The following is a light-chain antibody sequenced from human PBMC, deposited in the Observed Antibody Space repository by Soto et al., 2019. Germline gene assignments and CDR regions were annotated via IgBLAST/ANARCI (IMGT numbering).Light chain of an antibody. V-gene: IGLV2-14*01. CDR1: SSDDGRYNT. CDR2: EVT. CDR3: NSLRVNHLYV. J-gene: IGLJ1*01. Sequence: QSALTQPASVSGSPGQKITIFCNGTSSDDGRYNTVSWYQHHPGKAPKLIIYEVTHRPAGISDRFSASKSGNTASLTISGLQAEDEADYYCNSLRVNHLYVFGSGTKVTVL.